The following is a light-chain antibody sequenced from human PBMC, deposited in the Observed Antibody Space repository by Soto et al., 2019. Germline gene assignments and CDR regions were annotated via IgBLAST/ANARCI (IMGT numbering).Light chain of an antibody. Sequence: DIQMTQSPSSVSASVGDRVTITCRASQDINSWLAWYQQKPGLAPKLLIYKASSLQGGVPSRFSGSGSGTNFSLTISRLQPEDFATYYCQQSYDTPRTFGQGTKVDIK. CDR2: KAS. V-gene: IGKV1-12*01. CDR1: QDINSW. J-gene: IGKJ1*01. CDR3: QQSYDTPRT.